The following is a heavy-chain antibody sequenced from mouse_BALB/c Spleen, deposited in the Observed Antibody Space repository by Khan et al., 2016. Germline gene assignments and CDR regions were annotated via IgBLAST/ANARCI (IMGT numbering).Heavy chain of an antibody. D-gene: IGHD4-1*01. CDR2: IWAGGST. V-gene: IGHV2-9*02. Sequence: QVQLKESGPGLVAPSQSLSITCTVSGFSLTSYGVHWVRQPPGKGLEWLGIIWAGGSTNYNSALMSRLSFSKDNSKSQVFLKMNSLQNDDTAMYXCARNWDDAMDYWGQGTSVTVSS. CDR1: GFSLTSYG. CDR3: ARNWDDAMDY. J-gene: IGHJ4*01.